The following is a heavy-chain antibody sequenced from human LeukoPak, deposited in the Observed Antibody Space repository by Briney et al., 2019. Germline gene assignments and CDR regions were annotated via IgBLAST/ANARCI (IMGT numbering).Heavy chain of an antibody. V-gene: IGHV4-39*01. CDR2: IYYSGST. J-gene: IGHJ4*02. CDR1: GGSISSSSYY. D-gene: IGHD2-2*02. CDR3: ARHRGDIVVVPAAIDY. Sequence: PSETLSLTCTVSGGSISSSSYYWGWIRQPPGKGLEWIGSIYYSGSTYYNPSLKSRVTISVDTSKNQFSLKLSSVTAADTAVYYCARHRGDIVVVPAAIDYWGQGTLVTVSS.